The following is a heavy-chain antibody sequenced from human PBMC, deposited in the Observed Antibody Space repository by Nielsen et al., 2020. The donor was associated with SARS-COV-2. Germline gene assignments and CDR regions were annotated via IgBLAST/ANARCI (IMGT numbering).Heavy chain of an antibody. J-gene: IGHJ3*02. D-gene: IGHD6-13*01. CDR1: GFTFSSYW. CDR2: IKQDGSEK. CDR3: ARDLWQQLVPGDAFDI. V-gene: IGHV3-7*03. Sequence: GSLRLSCAASGFTFSSYWMSWVRQAPGKGLEWVANIKQDGSEKYYVDSVKGRFTISRDNAKNSLYLQMNSLRAEDTAVYYCARDLWQQLVPGDAFDIWGQGTMVTVSS.